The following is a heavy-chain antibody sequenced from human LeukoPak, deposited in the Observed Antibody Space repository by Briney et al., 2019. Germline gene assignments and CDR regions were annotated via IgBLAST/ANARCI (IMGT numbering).Heavy chain of an antibody. Sequence: ASVKVSCKASGYTFTSYGISWVRQAPGQGHEWMGWISAYNGNTNYAQKLQGRVTMTTDTSTSPAYMELRSLRSDDTAVYYCARVPMPGYYYGHGLFDYWGQGTLVTVSS. J-gene: IGHJ4*02. D-gene: IGHD3-10*01. CDR1: GYTFTSYG. CDR2: ISAYNGNT. CDR3: ARVPMPGYYYGHGLFDY. V-gene: IGHV1-18*04.